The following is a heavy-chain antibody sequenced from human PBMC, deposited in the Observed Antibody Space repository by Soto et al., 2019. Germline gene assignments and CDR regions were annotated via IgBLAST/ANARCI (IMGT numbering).Heavy chain of an antibody. Sequence: QVQLQESGPGLVKPSQTLSLTCSVSGGSISSGGYYWSWIRQHPEKGLEWIGYIYYSGSTNYNPSLKCRVIISVVTSSNRFSLDLRSVTAADTAIYYCARHSASWQWFAYWGQGTLVTVSS. D-gene: IGHD3-10*01. CDR1: GGSISSGGYY. J-gene: IGHJ4*02. CDR2: IYYSGST. CDR3: ARHSASWQWFAY. V-gene: IGHV4-31*03.